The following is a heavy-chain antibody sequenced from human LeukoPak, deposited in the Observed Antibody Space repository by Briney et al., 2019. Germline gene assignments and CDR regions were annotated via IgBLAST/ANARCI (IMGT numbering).Heavy chain of an antibody. CDR3: AREDDYFDY. J-gene: IGHJ4*02. V-gene: IGHV4-30-2*01. CDR2: VYHSGST. CDR1: GGSISSGGYS. Sequence: SQTLSLTCAVSGGSISSGGYSWSWIRQPPGKGLEWIGYVYHSGSTYYNPSLKSRVTISVDRSKNQFSLKLSSVTAADTAVYYCAREDDYFDYWGQGTLVTVSS.